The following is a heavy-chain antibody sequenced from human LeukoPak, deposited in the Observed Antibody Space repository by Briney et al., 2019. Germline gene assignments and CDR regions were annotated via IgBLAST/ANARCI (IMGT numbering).Heavy chain of an antibody. J-gene: IGHJ4*02. CDR2: IIPIFGTA. Sequence: EASVKVSCKASGGTFSGYAISWVRQAPGQGLEWMGGIIPIFGTANYAQKFQGRVTITTDESTSTAYMELSSLRSEDTAVYYCASRIAAAGTVPDYWGQGTLVTVSS. V-gene: IGHV1-69*05. D-gene: IGHD6-13*01. CDR1: GGTFSGYA. CDR3: ASRIAAAGTVPDY.